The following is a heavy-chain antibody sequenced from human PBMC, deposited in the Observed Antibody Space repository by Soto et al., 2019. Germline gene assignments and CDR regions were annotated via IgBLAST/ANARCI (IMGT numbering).Heavy chain of an antibody. CDR3: ARFNIAIDAFDI. Sequence: SETLSLTCAVYGGSFSGYYWSWIRQPPGKGLEWIGEINHSGSTNYNPSLKSRVAISVDTSKNQFSLKLSSVTAADTAVYYCARFNIAIDAFDIWGQGTMVTVSS. D-gene: IGHD2-21*01. CDR1: GGSFSGYY. J-gene: IGHJ3*02. CDR2: INHSGST. V-gene: IGHV4-34*01.